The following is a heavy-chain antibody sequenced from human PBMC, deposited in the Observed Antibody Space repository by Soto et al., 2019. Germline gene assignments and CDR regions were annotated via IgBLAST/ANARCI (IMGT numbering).Heavy chain of an antibody. CDR2: MNPNSGNT. CDR3: AREGYLKSYSSGWYRAFDI. J-gene: IGHJ3*02. D-gene: IGHD6-19*01. CDR1: GYTFTSYD. V-gene: IGHV1-8*01. Sequence: ASVKVSCKASGYTFTSYDIKWVRQATGQGLEWMGWMNPNSGNTGYAQKFQGRVTMTRNTSISTAYMELSSLRSEDTAVYYCAREGYLKSYSSGWYRAFDIWGQGTMVTVSS.